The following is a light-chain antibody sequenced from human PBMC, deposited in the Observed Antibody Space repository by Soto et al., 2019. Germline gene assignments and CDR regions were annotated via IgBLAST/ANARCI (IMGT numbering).Light chain of an antibody. Sequence: DIHMTRSPSALSASVGDRGTVPRQESQDLSNDVNWYQQKPGKAPDILIYSASKLETGVQSRFSGSGCAADLTFTISSLPPADIATSYCQQWENLPTFGRGTKVDIK. CDR2: SAS. CDR3: QQWENLPT. CDR1: QDLSND. V-gene: IGKV1-33*01. J-gene: IGKJ4*01.